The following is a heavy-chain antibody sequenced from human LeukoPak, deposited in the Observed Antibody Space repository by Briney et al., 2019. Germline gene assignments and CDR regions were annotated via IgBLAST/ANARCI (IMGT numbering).Heavy chain of an antibody. CDR2: ISGSGGST. D-gene: IGHD3-9*01. CDR1: GFTFSTYA. V-gene: IGHV3-23*01. CDR3: AKATYYDIWAHDY. J-gene: IGHJ4*02. Sequence: GGPLRLSCAASGFTFSTYAMTWVRQAPGKGLEWVSAISGSGGSTYYADSVKGRFTISRDNSKTTLWLQMNSLRAEDTAVYYCAKATYYDIWAHDYWGQGTLVTVSS.